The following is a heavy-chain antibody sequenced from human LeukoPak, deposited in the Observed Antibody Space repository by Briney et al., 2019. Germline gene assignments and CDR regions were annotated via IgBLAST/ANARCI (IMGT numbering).Heavy chain of an antibody. Sequence: PSETLSLTCTVSGGSISSSSYYWGWIRQPPGKGLEWIGSIYYSGSTYYNPSLKSRVTISVDTSKNQFSLKLNSVTAADTAVYYCARIRVGATSFDYWGQGTLVTVSS. CDR1: GGSISSSSYY. CDR2: IYYSGST. V-gene: IGHV4-39*07. D-gene: IGHD1-26*01. J-gene: IGHJ4*02. CDR3: ARIRVGATSFDY.